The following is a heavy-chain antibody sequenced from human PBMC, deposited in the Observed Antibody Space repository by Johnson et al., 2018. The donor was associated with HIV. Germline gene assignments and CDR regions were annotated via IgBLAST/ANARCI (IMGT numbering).Heavy chain of an antibody. CDR2: FFGGDGT. CDR1: GFTVSSYY. CDR3: ARAPPGWELPDI. J-gene: IGHJ3*02. D-gene: IGHD1-26*01. V-gene: IGHV3-66*01. Sequence: VQLVESGGGLVQPGGSLRLSCAASGFTVSSYYMTWVRQAPGKGLEWVSVFFGGDGTYYADSVRGRFIISRDNSKNTLYLQMNSLRAEDTAVYYCARAPPGWELPDIWGQGTMVTVSS.